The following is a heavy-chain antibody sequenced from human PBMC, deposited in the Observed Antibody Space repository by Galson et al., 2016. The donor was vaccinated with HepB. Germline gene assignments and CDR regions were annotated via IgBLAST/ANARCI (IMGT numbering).Heavy chain of an antibody. J-gene: IGHJ6*03. V-gene: IGHV3-30*18. CDR3: AKGVYPCFYYYMAL. D-gene: IGHD1-14*01. CDR2: ISFDGSNK. Sequence: LRLSCAASGFTFSSYGMYWVRQAPGKGLEWVAVISFDGSNKYYADSVKGRFTISRDDSKNTLYLQMNSLRAEDTAVYYCAKGVYPCFYYYMALWGKGTTVTVSS. CDR1: GFTFSSYG.